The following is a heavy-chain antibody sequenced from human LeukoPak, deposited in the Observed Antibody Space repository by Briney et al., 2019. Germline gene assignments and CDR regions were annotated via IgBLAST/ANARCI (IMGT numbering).Heavy chain of an antibody. J-gene: IGHJ4*02. CDR1: GGTFSSSA. CDR2: IIPIFSTA. V-gene: IGHV1-69*13. CDR3: ARSDSSGWYEGFDY. D-gene: IGHD6-19*01. Sequence: VASVKVSCKASGGTFSSSAISWVRQAPGQGLEWLGGIIPIFSTANYAQNFQGRVTITADESTSTAYMELSSLTSEDTAVYYCARSDSSGWYEGFDYWGQGTLVTVSS.